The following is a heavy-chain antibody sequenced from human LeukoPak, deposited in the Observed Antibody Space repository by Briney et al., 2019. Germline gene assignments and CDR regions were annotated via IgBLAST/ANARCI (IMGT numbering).Heavy chain of an antibody. CDR3: ARGRNSGRTGMDV. Sequence: GGSLRLSCAASGFTFSGYSINWVRQAPGKGLEWVSYISSGSSSIFYADSVKGRFIISRDNAENSLYLQMNSLRVEDTAVYYCARGRNSGRTGMDVWGQGTTVTVSS. CDR2: ISSGSSSI. D-gene: IGHD5-12*01. J-gene: IGHJ6*02. V-gene: IGHV3-48*04. CDR1: GFTFSGYS.